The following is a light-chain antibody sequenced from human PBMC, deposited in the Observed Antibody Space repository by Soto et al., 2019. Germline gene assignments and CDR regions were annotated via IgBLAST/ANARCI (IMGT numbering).Light chain of an antibody. CDR2: QVS. J-gene: IGLJ1*01. CDR3: CSFATGSTLV. CDR1: SSDIGAYNH. Sequence: QSALTQPASVSGSPGQSITISCTGTSSDIGAYNHVSWYQQNPGKAPQLIIYQVSNRPSGLSDRFSASKSGNAASLTISGLHDEDEADYFCCSFATGSTLVFGTGTKVTV. V-gene: IGLV2-14*01.